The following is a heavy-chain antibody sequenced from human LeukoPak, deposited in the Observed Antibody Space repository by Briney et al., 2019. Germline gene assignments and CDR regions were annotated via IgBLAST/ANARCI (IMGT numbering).Heavy chain of an antibody. Sequence: SSETLSLTCAVYGGSFSGYYWSWIRQPPGKGLEWIGEINHSGSTNYNPSLKSRVTISVDTSKNQFSLKLSSVTAADTAVYYCARAAGSSWYSGFDYWGQGTLVTVSS. CDR3: ARAAGSSWYSGFDY. CDR2: INHSGST. D-gene: IGHD6-13*01. V-gene: IGHV4-34*01. CDR1: GGSFSGYY. J-gene: IGHJ4*02.